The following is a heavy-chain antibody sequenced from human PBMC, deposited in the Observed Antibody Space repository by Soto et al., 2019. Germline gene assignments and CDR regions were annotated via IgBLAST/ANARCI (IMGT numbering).Heavy chain of an antibody. CDR3: ARDGYNGFDY. CDR2: INSDGSSA. J-gene: IGHJ4*02. D-gene: IGHD5-12*01. CDR1: GFIFRNYL. Sequence: PGGSLRLSCAPSGFIFRNYLMHWVRQAPGKGLVWISRINSDGSSASYADSVKGRFTISRDNAKNTLYLQMHSLRDEDTAVYYCARDGYNGFDYWGQGTLVTV. V-gene: IGHV3-74*01.